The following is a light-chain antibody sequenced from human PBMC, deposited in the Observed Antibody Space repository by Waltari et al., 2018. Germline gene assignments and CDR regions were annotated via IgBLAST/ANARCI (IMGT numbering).Light chain of an antibody. V-gene: IGKV1-39*01. Sequence: DMQMTQSPSSLSASVGDRGIITCRASQYIDKYLNWYQQNPGKAPKLLIFEASILQGGVPSRFSGSGSGTDFTLTISSLQPEDFGTYYCQQSYITPFTFGPGTKVDVK. CDR1: QYIDKY. CDR2: EAS. J-gene: IGKJ3*01. CDR3: QQSYITPFT.